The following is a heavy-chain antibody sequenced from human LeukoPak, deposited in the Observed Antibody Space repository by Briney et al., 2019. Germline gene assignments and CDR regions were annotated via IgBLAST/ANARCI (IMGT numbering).Heavy chain of an antibody. J-gene: IGHJ4*02. D-gene: IGHD1-1*01. Sequence: PGGSLRLSCVASGFTFSTSAMHWVRQAPGKGLEWVTVISHDGSNKQYADSVKGRFTISRDNSKNTLYLQMNSLRAEDTAVYYCARDSHWNDALQFDYWGQGTLVTVSS. CDR3: ARDSHWNDALQFDY. CDR1: GFTFSTSA. CDR2: ISHDGSNK. V-gene: IGHV3-30*04.